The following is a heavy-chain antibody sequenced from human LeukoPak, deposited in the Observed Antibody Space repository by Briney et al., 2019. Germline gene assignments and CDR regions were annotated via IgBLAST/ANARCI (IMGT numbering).Heavy chain of an antibody. V-gene: IGHV4-34*01. D-gene: IGHD6-19*01. CDR3: ARGVAVAGIGYYYYYYMDV. Sequence: SETLSLTCAVYGGSFSGYYWSWIRQPPGKGLERIGEINHSGSTNYNPSLKSRVTISVDTSKNQFSLKLSSVTAADTAVYYCARGVAVAGIGYYYYYYMDVWGKGTTVTVSS. CDR1: GGSFSGYY. J-gene: IGHJ6*03. CDR2: INHSGST.